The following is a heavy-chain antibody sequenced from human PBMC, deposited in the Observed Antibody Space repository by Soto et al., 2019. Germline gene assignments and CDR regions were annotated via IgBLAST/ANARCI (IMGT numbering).Heavy chain of an antibody. J-gene: IGHJ4*02. D-gene: IGHD3-3*01. CDR2: ISGSGGST. CDR1: GFTFSSYA. V-gene: IGHV3-23*01. Sequence: GGSLRLSCAASGFTFSSYAMSWVRQAPGKGLEWVSAISGSGGSTYYADSVKGRFTISRDNSKNTLYLQMNSLKAEDTAVYYCAKDHDFWSGYYKYYFDYWGQGTLVTVSS. CDR3: AKDHDFWSGYYKYYFDY.